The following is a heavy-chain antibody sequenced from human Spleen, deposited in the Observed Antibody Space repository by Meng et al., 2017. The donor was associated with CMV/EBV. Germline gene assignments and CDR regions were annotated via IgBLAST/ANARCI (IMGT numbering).Heavy chain of an antibody. V-gene: IGHV4-59*11. CDR1: GGSISSHH. Sequence: SCIVSGGSISSHHWSWIRQPPGKGLEWIGYVFDSGSTNYNPALKSRATISGDTSKNQFSLRLRSVTAADTAVYYCARTYSRNWAFDFCGQGTLVTVSS. J-gene: IGHJ4*02. D-gene: IGHD6-13*01. CDR2: VFDSGST. CDR3: ARTYSRNWAFDF.